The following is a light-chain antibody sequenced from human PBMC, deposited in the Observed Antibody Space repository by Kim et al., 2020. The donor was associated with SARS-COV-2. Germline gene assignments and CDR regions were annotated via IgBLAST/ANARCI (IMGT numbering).Light chain of an antibody. Sequence: PGEGETLSRRASQSIIAHVAEYQPKPGQAPRLLIYDASLRATGIPDRFSGSGSGTDFSLTISSLESEDFAIYYCKQRNNWPPAVTFGGGTKVEIK. J-gene: IGKJ4*01. CDR1: QSIIAH. V-gene: IGKV3-11*01. CDR3: KQRNNWPPAVT. CDR2: DAS.